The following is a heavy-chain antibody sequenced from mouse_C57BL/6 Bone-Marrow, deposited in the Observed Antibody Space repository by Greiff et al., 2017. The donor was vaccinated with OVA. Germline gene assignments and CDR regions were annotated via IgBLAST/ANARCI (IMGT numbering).Heavy chain of an antibody. D-gene: IGHD2-5*01. CDR3: AREDYSKDWFAY. V-gene: IGHV1-26*01. Sequence: VQLQQSGPELVKPGASVKISCKASGYTFTDYYMNWVKQSHGKSLEWIGDINPNNGGTSYNQKFKGKATLTVDKSSSTAYMELRSLTSEDSAVYYCAREDYSKDWFAYWGQGTLVTVSA. CDR1: GYTFTDYY. J-gene: IGHJ3*01. CDR2: INPNNGGT.